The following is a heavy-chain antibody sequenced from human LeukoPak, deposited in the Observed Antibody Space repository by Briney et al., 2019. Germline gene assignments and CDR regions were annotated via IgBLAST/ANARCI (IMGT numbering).Heavy chain of an antibody. D-gene: IGHD2-2*02. J-gene: IGHJ4*02. Sequence: GGSLRLSCAASGFTFSSYAMHWVRQAPGKGLEYVAVISSNGGSTYYANSVKGRFTISRDNSKNTLYLQMGSLRAEDMAVYYCARDLYCSSTSCYIDWGQGTLVTVSS. CDR3: ARDLYCSSTSCYID. CDR2: ISSNGGST. V-gene: IGHV3-64*01. CDR1: GFTFSSYA.